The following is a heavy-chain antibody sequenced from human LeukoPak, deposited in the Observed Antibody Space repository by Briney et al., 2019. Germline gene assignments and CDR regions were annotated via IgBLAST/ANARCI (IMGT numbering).Heavy chain of an antibody. CDR2: IKQDGSEK. J-gene: IGHJ4*02. CDR1: GFTFRTYW. CDR3: AKGMIKAIPIITMKGGPPDY. V-gene: IGHV3-7*01. Sequence: PGGSLRLSCAASGFTFRTYWMSWVRQAPGKGLEWVANIKQDGSEKHYVDSVKGRFTISRDNSKNTLYLQMNSLRAEDTAVYYCAKGMIKAIPIITMKGGPPDYWGQGTLVTVSS. D-gene: IGHD3-22*01.